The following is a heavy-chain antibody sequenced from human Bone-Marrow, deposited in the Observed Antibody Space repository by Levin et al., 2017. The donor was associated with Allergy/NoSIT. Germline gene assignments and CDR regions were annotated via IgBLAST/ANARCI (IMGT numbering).Heavy chain of an antibody. CDR1: GFLVSNYE. CDR3: ASELDLASYDAFDN. J-gene: IGHJ3*02. D-gene: IGHD1-26*01. V-gene: IGHV3-48*03. Sequence: PGGSLRLSCAASGFLVSNYEMDWVRQAPGKGLEWVSWISSSGGTTYYADSVKGRFTISRDNAKNSVYLQMNSLRAEDTALYYCASELDLASYDAFDNWGQGKMVTVSS. CDR2: ISSSGGTT.